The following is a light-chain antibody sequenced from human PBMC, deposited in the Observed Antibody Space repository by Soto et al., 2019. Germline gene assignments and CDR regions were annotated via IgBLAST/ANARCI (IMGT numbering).Light chain of an antibody. CDR2: GNS. J-gene: IGLJ1*01. Sequence: QSVLTQPPSVSGAPGQRVTISCTGSSSNIGAGYDVHWYQQLPGTAPKLLIYGNSNRPSGVPDRFSGSKSGTSASLAITGLQAEDDADYYCQSYDSSLSGSDVFGPGTKLTVL. CDR1: SSNIGAGYD. CDR3: QSYDSSLSGSDV. V-gene: IGLV1-40*01.